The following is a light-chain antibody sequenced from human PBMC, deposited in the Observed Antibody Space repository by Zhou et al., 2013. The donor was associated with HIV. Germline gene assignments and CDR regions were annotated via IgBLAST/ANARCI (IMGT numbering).Light chain of an antibody. CDR1: QSVITN. CDR3: QQRSDWPPT. CDR2: GAS. J-gene: IGKJ4*01. V-gene: IGKV3-15*01. Sequence: EVLMTQSPATLSVSPGERATLSCRASQSVITNLAWYRQKPDQPPRLLIYGASIRASDVPARISGSGSGTEFTLTISGLQSEDFAVYYCQQRSDWPPTFGGGARVDIK.